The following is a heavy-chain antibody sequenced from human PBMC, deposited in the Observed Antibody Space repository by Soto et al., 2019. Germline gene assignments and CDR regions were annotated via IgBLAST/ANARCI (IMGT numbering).Heavy chain of an antibody. D-gene: IGHD3-16*01. J-gene: IGHJ4*02. CDR1: GGSISIYY. Sequence: SETLSLTCTVSGGSISIYYWSLIRQPPGKGLEWIGYIYYSGSTNYNPSLKSRVTISVDTYKNQFSLKLSSVTAADTAVYYCASGVKDYEFDYWGQGTLVTVSS. CDR3: ASGVKDYEFDY. CDR2: IYYSGST. V-gene: IGHV4-59*01.